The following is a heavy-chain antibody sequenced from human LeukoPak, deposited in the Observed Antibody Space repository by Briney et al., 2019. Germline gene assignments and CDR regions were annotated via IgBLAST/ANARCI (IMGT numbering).Heavy chain of an antibody. D-gene: IGHD5-18*01. J-gene: IGHJ6*03. CDR1: GFTFSKYA. CDR3: AKGLKTAVGPYMGYHYYMDV. CDR2: INDRGTGT. Sequence: LSGGSLRLSCAASGFTFSKYAMSWVRQAPGKGLEWVSTINDRGTGTYYADSVKGRFTISRDNSKNTLSLQMNSLRAEDTAVYYCAKGLKTAVGPYMGYHYYMDVWGKGTTVTVSS. V-gene: IGHV3-23*01.